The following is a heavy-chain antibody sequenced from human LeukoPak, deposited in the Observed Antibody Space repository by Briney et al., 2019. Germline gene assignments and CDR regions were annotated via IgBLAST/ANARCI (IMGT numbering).Heavy chain of an antibody. CDR2: ISGSGGST. D-gene: IGHD2-15*01. V-gene: IGHV3-23*01. Sequence: PGGSLRLSCAASGFTFSSYAMSWVRQAPGKGLEWVSAISGSGGSTYYADSVKGRFTISRDNSKNTLYLQMNSLRAEDTAVYYCAKDSHCSGGSCYPNWFDPWGQGTLVTVSS. CDR3: AKDSHCSGGSCYPNWFDP. J-gene: IGHJ5*02. CDR1: GFTFSSYA.